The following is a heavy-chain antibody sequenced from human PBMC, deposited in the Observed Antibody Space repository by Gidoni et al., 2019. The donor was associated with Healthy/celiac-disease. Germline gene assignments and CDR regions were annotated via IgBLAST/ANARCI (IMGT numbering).Heavy chain of an antibody. CDR1: GFTFSSYS. CDR3: ARDGVDWLPNYYYYGMDV. D-gene: IGHD3-9*01. V-gene: IGHV3-21*01. Sequence: EVQLVESGGGLVKPGGSLSRSCAASGFTFSSYSMNWVRQAPGKGLEWVSSISSSSSYIYYADSVKGRFTISRDNAKNSLYLQMNSLRAEDTAVYYCARDGVDWLPNYYYYGMDVWGQGTTVTVSS. J-gene: IGHJ6*02. CDR2: ISSSSSYI.